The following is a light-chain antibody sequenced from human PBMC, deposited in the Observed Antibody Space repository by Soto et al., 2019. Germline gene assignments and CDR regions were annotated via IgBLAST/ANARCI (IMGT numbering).Light chain of an antibody. CDR3: QQYGKLPVT. CDR2: GAS. CDR1: QSVMSRY. V-gene: IGKV3-20*01. Sequence: IVLTQSPGTLSLSPGEGATLSCMASQSVMSRYIAWYQQRPGQAPRLLIYGASNRATGSPDRISGSGSGTEFTLTISRLEPEDFAVYYCQQYGKLPVTFGGGTKVDIK. J-gene: IGKJ4*01.